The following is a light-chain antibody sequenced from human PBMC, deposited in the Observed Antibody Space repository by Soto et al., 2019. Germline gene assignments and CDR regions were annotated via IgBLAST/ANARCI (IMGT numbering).Light chain of an antibody. V-gene: IGKV1-27*01. Sequence: DIQMTQSPSTLSASVGDRVIITCRASQSISDYLAWYQQKPGKVPKLLIYAASTLQSGVPSRFSGSGSGTDFTLTISSLQPEDVATYYCQRYNSAPRTFGQGTKVDI. CDR2: AAS. CDR1: QSISDY. CDR3: QRYNSAPRT. J-gene: IGKJ1*01.